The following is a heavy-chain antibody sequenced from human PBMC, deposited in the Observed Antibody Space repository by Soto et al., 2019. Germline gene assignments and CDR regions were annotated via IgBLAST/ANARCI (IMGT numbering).Heavy chain of an antibody. J-gene: IGHJ5*02. V-gene: IGHV4-61*01. CDR2: IHYSGST. CDR1: GASVSSGSYY. CDR3: ARRIDDDYYVPA. D-gene: IGHD3-10*02. Sequence: QVQLQESGPGLVKPSETLSLTCTVSGASVSSGSYYWSWIRQPPGKGLEWIGHIHYSGSTSYNPSPKGRVTKSVDTSKNQFSPKLTAVTAADTAGYFGARRIDDDYYVPAWGQGTLVTVSS.